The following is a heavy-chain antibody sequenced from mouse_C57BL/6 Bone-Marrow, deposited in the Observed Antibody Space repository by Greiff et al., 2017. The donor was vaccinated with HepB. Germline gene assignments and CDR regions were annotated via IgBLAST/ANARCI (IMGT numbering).Heavy chain of an antibody. D-gene: IGHD1-1*01. Sequence: EVQLQESGAELVRPGASVKLSCTASGFNIKDDYMHWVKQRPEQGLEWIGWIDPENGDTEYASKFQGKATITADTSSNTAYLQLSSLTSEDTAVYYCTTFTTVVGGYFDYWGQGTTLTVSS. CDR2: IDPENGDT. CDR3: TTFTTVVGGYFDY. CDR1: GFNIKDDY. J-gene: IGHJ2*01. V-gene: IGHV14-4*01.